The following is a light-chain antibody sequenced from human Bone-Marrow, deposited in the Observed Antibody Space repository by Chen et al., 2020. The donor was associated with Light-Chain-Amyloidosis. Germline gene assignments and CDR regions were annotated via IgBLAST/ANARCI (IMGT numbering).Light chain of an antibody. CDR1: DLPTKY. V-gene: IGLV3-25*03. CDR2: RDT. CDR3: QSADSSGTYEVI. Sequence: SYELTQPPSVSVSPGQTARITCSGDDLPTKYAYWYQQKPGQAHVLMIHRDTERPSGISERFSGSSSGTTATLTISGVQAEDEADYRCQSADSSGTYEVIFGGGTKLTVL. J-gene: IGLJ2*01.